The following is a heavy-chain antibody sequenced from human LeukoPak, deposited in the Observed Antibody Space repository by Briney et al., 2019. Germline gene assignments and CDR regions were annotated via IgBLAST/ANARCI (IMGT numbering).Heavy chain of an antibody. Sequence: SSETLSLTCTVSGGSISSYYWSWIRQPPGKGLEWIGYIYYSGSTNYNPSLKSRVTISVDTSKNQFSLKLSSVTAADTAVYYCARDHGSGSYYNNYYYYYMDVWGKGTTVTVSS. CDR3: ARDHGSGSYYNNYYYYYMDV. D-gene: IGHD3-10*01. CDR1: GGSISSYY. J-gene: IGHJ6*03. V-gene: IGHV4-59*12. CDR2: IYYSGST.